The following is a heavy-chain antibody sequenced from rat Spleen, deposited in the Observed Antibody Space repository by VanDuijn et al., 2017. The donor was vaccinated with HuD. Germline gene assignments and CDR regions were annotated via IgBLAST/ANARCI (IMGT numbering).Heavy chain of an antibody. D-gene: IGHD1-1*01. CDR3: TRLYYSNWFAY. Sequence: EVRLVESGGGLVRPGRSLKLSCAASGFTFSDYNMAWVRQAPKKGLEWVATISNDDSNTYYRDSVKGRFTISRDNAKRTLYLHMDSLRSEDTATYYCTRLYYSNWFAYWGQGSLVTVSS. V-gene: IGHV5-7*01. CDR2: ISNDDSNT. CDR1: GFTFSDYN. J-gene: IGHJ3*01.